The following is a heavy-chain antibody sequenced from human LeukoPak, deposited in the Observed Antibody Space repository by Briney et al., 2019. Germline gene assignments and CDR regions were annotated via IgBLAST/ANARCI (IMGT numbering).Heavy chain of an antibody. Sequence: KSSQTLSLTCTVSGGSISSSSYYWGWIRQPPGKGLEWIGSIYYSGSTYYNPSLKSRVTISVDTSKNQFSLKLSSVTAADTAVYYCAREPGETMIVVAPSGFDYWGQGTLVTVSS. CDR2: IYYSGST. D-gene: IGHD3-22*01. V-gene: IGHV4-39*07. CDR3: AREPGETMIVVAPSGFDY. CDR1: GGSISSSSYY. J-gene: IGHJ4*02.